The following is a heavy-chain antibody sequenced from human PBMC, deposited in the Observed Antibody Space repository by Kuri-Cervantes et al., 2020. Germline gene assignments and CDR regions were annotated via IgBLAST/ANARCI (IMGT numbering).Heavy chain of an antibody. J-gene: IGHJ5*01. D-gene: IGHD3-10*02. Sequence: ASVKVSCKASGYTFTGYYIHWVRQAPGQGLEWMGLIDPNSGDKSYPQKFQGRVTMTLDTSISTVYMDLSRLTSDDTAVYYCARDRVHNWFDSWGQGTLVTVSS. CDR1: GYTFTGYY. V-gene: IGHV1-2*02. CDR3: ARDRVHNWFDS. CDR2: IDPNSGDK.